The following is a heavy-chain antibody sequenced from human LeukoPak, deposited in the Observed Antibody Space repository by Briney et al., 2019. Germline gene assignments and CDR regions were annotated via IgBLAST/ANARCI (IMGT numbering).Heavy chain of an antibody. CDR1: GYTFTSYN. D-gene: IGHD3-10*01. J-gene: IGHJ4*02. CDR2: INANSGGT. V-gene: IGHV1-2*02. Sequence: ASVKVSCKASGYTFTSYNMHWVRQAPGQGLEWMGWINANSGGTNYAQKFQGRVTMTRDTSISTAFMELSRLSSDDTAVYYCACASGNYYNGNYFDYWGQGTLVTVSS. CDR3: ACASGNYYNGNYFDY.